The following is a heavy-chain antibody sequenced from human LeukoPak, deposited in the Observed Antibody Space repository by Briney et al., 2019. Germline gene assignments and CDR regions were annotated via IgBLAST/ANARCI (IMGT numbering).Heavy chain of an antibody. CDR1: GFTFSGFY. CDR3: TRVIYYYGMDV. J-gene: IGHJ6*02. CDR2: SRNKANSYTT. Sequence: GGSLRLSCAASGFTFSGFYMSWIRQAPGKGLEWVGRSRNKANSYTTDSAASVKGRFTISRDDSKSIAYLQMNSLKTEDTAVYYCTRVIYYYGMDVWGQGTTVTVSS. V-gene: IGHV3-72*01.